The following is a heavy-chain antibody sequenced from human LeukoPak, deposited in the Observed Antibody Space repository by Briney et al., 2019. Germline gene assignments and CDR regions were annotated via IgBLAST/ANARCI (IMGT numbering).Heavy chain of an antibody. CDR1: GGSISSGSNY. CDR3: ARGPDFWSGYYGY. V-gene: IGHV4-30-2*01. J-gene: IGHJ4*02. D-gene: IGHD3-3*01. CDR2: IYHSGST. Sequence: PSQTLSLTCTVSGGSISSGSNYWSWIRQPPGKGLEWIGYIYHSGSTCYNPSLKSRVTISVDTSKNQFSLKLSSVTAADTAVYYCARGPDFWSGYYGYWGQGTLVTVSS.